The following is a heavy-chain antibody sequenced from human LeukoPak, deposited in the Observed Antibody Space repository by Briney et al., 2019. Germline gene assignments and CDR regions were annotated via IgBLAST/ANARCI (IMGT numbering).Heavy chain of an antibody. CDR3: AKRDMGDGFDY. CDR2: ISVDGNNK. Sequence: GGSLRLSCAASGFTFSTFAMHWVRQPPGKGLEWVALISVDGNNKYYADSVKGRFTISRDNSKNTLYLQMNSLRAEDTAVYYCAKRDMGDGFDYWGQGTLVTVSS. CDR1: GFTFSTFA. D-gene: IGHD1-26*01. V-gene: IGHV3-30-3*02. J-gene: IGHJ4*02.